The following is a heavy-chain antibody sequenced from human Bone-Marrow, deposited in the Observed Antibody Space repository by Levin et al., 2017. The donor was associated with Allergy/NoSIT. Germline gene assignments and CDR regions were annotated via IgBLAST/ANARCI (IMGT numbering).Heavy chain of an antibody. CDR3: ARATYSSSNNWFDS. J-gene: IGHJ5*01. CDR1: GFSFSIYS. D-gene: IGHD2-2*01. Sequence: GGSLRLSCVASGFSFSIYSMNWVRQAPGKGLEWIAYISSGGGTIHYTDRVRGRFTISRDNGKTSLSLKMNSLRDEDTAVYFCARATYSSSNNWFDSWGQGTLVTVSS. V-gene: IGHV3-48*02. CDR2: ISSGGGTI.